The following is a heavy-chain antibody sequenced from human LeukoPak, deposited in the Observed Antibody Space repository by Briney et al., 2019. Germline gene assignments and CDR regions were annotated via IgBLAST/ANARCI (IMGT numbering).Heavy chain of an antibody. Sequence: SETLSLTCTVSGGSISSYYWSWIRQPPGKGLEWIGYIYYSGSTNYNPSLKSRVTISVDTSKNQFSLKLSSVTAADTAVYYCARDSSPYYYYYMDVWGKGTTVTVSS. D-gene: IGHD6-19*01. V-gene: IGHV4-59*01. CDR1: GGSISSYY. CDR3: ARDSSPYYYYYMDV. CDR2: IYYSGST. J-gene: IGHJ6*03.